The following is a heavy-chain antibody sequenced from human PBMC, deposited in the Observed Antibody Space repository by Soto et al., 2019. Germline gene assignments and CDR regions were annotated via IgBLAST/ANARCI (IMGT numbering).Heavy chain of an antibody. CDR2: ISSSGSTI. V-gene: IGHV3-48*03. Sequence: HPGGSLRLSCVASGFTFSNSAMNWVRQAPGKGLEWVSYISSSGSTIYYADSVKGRFTISRDNAKNSLYLQMNSLRAEDTAVYYCARDDGVRGYEKISYYYYGMDVWGQGTTVTVSS. CDR3: ARDDGVRGYEKISYYYYGMDV. D-gene: IGHD3-10*01. J-gene: IGHJ6*02. CDR1: GFTFSNSA.